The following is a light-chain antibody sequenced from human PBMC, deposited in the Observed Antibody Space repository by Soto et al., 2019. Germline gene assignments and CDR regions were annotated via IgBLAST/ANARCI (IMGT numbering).Light chain of an antibody. J-gene: IGKJ1*01. CDR1: QSVSTY. Sequence: EIVLTQSPATLSLSPGERGTLSWRASQSVSTYLAWYKQKHGQAPRLLIYDASNRATGIPARFSGSGSGKDFTLTISRLENEDFEVYYCQQYGSSPKTFGQGTKGDIK. CDR3: QQYGSSPKT. CDR2: DAS. V-gene: IGKV3-20*01.